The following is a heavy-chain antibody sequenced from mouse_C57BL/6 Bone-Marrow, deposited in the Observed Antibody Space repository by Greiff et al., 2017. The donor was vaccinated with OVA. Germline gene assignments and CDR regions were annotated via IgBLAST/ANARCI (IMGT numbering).Heavy chain of an antibody. V-gene: IGHV14-4*01. D-gene: IGHD1-1*01. CDR1: GFNIKDDY. J-gene: IGHJ2*01. CDR2: IDPENGDT. Sequence: EVQLVESGAELVRPGASVKLSCTASGFNIKDDYMHWVKQRPEQGLEWIGWIDPENGDTEYASKFQGKATITADTSSNTAYLQLSSLTSEDTAVYYCTTCGSILDYWGQGTTLTVSS. CDR3: TTCGSILDY.